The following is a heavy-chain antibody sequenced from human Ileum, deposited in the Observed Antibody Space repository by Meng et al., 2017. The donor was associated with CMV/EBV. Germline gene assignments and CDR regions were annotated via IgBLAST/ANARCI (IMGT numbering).Heavy chain of an antibody. J-gene: IGHJ5*02. Sequence: QLQLQESGPILLQPSEPLSLTCTVTGGSLTSYYWTWTRQPAGKGLEWIGRIHPTGTTDDNPSLRSRVSMSLDKSKNQFSLKLTSVTAADTAVYYCARAAARGVPVDLWGQGTLVTVSS. CDR1: GGSLTSYY. CDR3: ARAAARGVPVDL. D-gene: IGHD3-10*01. V-gene: IGHV4-4*07. CDR2: IHPTGTT.